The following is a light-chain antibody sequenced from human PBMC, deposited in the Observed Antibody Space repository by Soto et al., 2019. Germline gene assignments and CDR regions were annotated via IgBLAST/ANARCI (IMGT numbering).Light chain of an antibody. CDR1: QSVSSN. V-gene: IGKV3-15*01. CDR3: QHSNNRFSWT. CDR2: GAS. J-gene: IGKJ1*01. Sequence: EIVLTQSPGTLSLSPGERATLSSRASQSVSSNYLAWYQQKPGQPPRLLIYGASSRATGIPARFSGSGSGTEFTLTISSLQTEDFAVYYCQHSNNRFSWTFGRGTKVDIK.